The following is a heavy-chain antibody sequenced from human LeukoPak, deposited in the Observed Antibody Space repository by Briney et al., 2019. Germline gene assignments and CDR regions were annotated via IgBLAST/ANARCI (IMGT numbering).Heavy chain of an antibody. CDR3: ARLQGWELQSYYFDY. CDR1: GFTVSSNY. Sequence: QPGGSLRLSCAASGFTVSSNYMTWVRQAPGKGLEWVSVIHKNAITYYADTVKGRFTISRDNSKNTLYLQMNSLRAEDTAVYYCARLQGWELQSYYFDYWGQGTLVTVSS. D-gene: IGHD1-26*01. J-gene: IGHJ4*02. V-gene: IGHV3-66*04. CDR2: IHKNAIT.